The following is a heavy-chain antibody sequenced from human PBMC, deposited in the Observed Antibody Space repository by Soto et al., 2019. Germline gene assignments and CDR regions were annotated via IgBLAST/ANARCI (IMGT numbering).Heavy chain of an antibody. D-gene: IGHD3-10*01. J-gene: IGHJ5*02. V-gene: IGHV3-74*01. CDR1: GFTFSDYW. Sequence: EVQLVESGGGLVQPGGSLRLSCAASGFTFSDYWMHWVRQAPGEGLVWVSRINSGGSGTNYADSVKGRFTISRDNAKDTVHLQMTSMGDEDTAVYCCARDEHGSGRYDPWGQGTLVTVSS. CDR3: ARDEHGSGRYDP. CDR2: INSGGSGT.